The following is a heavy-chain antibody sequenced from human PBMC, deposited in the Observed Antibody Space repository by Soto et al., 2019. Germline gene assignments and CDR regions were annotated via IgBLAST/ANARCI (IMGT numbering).Heavy chain of an antibody. CDR1: GGSISGYY. CDR2: LFYGGTT. J-gene: IGHJ4*02. CDR3: ARHRGPAPVY. V-gene: IGHV4-39*01. Sequence: QVQLQESGPGLVKPSETLSLTCTVSGGSISGYYWTWIRQPPGKGLEWVGSLFYGGTTDYNPSLKSRTTMSLDTSKNHSSVKLRSVTAADTAVYYCARHRGPAPVYWGQGTLVTASS. D-gene: IGHD3-10*01.